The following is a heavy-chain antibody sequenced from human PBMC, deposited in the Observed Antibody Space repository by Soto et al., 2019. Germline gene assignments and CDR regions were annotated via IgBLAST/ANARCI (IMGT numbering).Heavy chain of an antibody. CDR1: GGSFSGYY. D-gene: IGHD5-12*01. Sequence: SETLSLTCAVYGGSFSGYYWSWIRQPPGKGLEWIGEINPSGSTNYNPSLKSRVTISLDTSKNQFSLKLSSVTAADTAVYYCARGRSGSNRHFDYWGQGTLVNVS. CDR2: INPSGST. J-gene: IGHJ4*02. V-gene: IGHV4-34*01. CDR3: ARGRSGSNRHFDY.